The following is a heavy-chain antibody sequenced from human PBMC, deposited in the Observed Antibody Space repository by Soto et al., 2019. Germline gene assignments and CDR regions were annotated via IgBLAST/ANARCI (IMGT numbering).Heavy chain of an antibody. CDR3: AKEGGNILTGYSSI. CDR2: ISYNGRTE. D-gene: IGHD3-9*01. CDR1: GFTFNGYG. J-gene: IGHJ4*02. Sequence: SPRLSCAASGFTFNGYGMHWVRQAPGKGLEWVAVISYNGRTEYYADSVKGRFTISRDNSKNTLYLQMNSLRAEDTAVYYCAKEGGNILTGYSSIWGQGTLVTVSS. V-gene: IGHV3-30*18.